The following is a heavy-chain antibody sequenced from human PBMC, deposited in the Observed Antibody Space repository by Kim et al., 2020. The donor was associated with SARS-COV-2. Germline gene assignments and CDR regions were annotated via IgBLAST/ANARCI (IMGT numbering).Heavy chain of an antibody. V-gene: IGHV1-18*01. CDR2: ISAYNGNT. CDR1: GYTFTSYG. D-gene: IGHD3-22*01. J-gene: IGHJ6*02. Sequence: ASVKVSCKASGYTFTSYGISWVRQAPGQGLEWMGWISAYNGNTNYAQKLQGRVTMTTDTSTSTAYMELRSLRSDDTAVYYCARAYYDDSSGSRGRFYYYGMDVWGQGTTVTVSS. CDR3: ARAYYDDSSGSRGRFYYYGMDV.